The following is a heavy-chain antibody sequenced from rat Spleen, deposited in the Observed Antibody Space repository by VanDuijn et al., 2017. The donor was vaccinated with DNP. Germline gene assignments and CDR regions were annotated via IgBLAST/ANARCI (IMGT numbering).Heavy chain of an antibody. CDR1: GFTFSDYN. Sequence: EVQLVESGGGLVQPGRSLKLSCAASGFTFSDYNMAWVRQAPKKGLEWVATIVYDGSRTYYRDSVKGRFTISRDNAKSTLYLQMDSLRSEDTATYYCAAPDYVGTYYYPFAYWGQGTLVTVSS. J-gene: IGHJ3*01. CDR3: AAPDYVGTYYYPFAY. V-gene: IGHV5S10*01. D-gene: IGHD1-12*02. CDR2: IVYDGSRT.